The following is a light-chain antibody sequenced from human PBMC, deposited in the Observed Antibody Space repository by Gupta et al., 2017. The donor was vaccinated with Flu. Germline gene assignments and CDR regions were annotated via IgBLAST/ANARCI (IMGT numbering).Light chain of an antibody. CDR3: IAWDVGLSYVL. V-gene: IGLV1-51*02. Sequence: SCNSGNNYVSWYQQVPGTAPKLIIYEDDKRPSGIPARFSASKSGTSATLGIAGLQTGDEADYYCIAWDVGLSYVLFGGGTKLTVL. J-gene: IGLJ3*02. CDR2: EDD. CDR1: SCNSGNNY.